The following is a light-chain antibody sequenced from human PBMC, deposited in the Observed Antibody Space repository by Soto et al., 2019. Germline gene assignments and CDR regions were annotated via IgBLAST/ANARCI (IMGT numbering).Light chain of an antibody. J-gene: IGKJ1*01. CDR2: AAN. V-gene: IGKV1-9*01. CDR3: QQCQNYPRT. Sequence: DLQLTQSQSFLYASVGDRVTITCRAIQGISNYLAWYQQEPGKAPKLLIYAANILQSGVPSRFSGSGSGTGCTLTIICLQPDDCSPYSFQQCQNYPRTFGQGTKVDVK. CDR1: QGISNY.